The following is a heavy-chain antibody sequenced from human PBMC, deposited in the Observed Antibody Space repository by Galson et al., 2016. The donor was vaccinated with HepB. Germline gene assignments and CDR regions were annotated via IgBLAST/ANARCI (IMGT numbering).Heavy chain of an antibody. CDR1: GDSFATYA. V-gene: IGHV1-8*01. CDR2: MNPNTGDT. D-gene: IGHD4-11*01. J-gene: IGHJ4*02. Sequence: SVKVSCKASGDSFATYAINWLRQATGQGPEWIGWMNPNTGDTGYAPKFQGRVTMTRNASISTAYMELSSLRSEDTAVYYCARGSDYSNYVAIYWGQGTLVTASS. CDR3: ARGSDYSNYVAIY.